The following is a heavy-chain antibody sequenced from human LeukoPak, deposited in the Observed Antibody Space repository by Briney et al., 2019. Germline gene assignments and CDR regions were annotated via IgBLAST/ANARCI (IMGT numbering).Heavy chain of an antibody. CDR2: INPSGGST. Sequence: ASVKVSCKASGYTFTSYYMHWVRQAPGQGLEWMGIINPSGGSTSYAQKFQGRVAMTRDTSTSTVYMELSSLRSEDTAVYYCARFKRVGSSGWPLDYWGQGTLVTVSS. D-gene: IGHD6-19*01. V-gene: IGHV1-46*01. J-gene: IGHJ4*02. CDR1: GYTFTSYY. CDR3: ARFKRVGSSGWPLDY.